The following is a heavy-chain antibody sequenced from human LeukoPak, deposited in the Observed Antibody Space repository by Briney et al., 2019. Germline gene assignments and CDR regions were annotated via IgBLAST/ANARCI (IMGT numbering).Heavy chain of an antibody. D-gene: IGHD5-12*01. J-gene: IGHJ5*02. CDR3: ARVGGYVPALRGWFDP. V-gene: IGHV1-2*02. CDR1: GYTFTGYY. CDR2: INPNSGGT. Sequence: GASVKVSCKASGYTFTGYYMHWVRQAPGQGLEWMGWINPNSGGTNYAQKFQGRVTMTRDTSISTAYMELSRLRSDDTAVCYCARVGGYVPALRGWFDPWGQGALVTVSS.